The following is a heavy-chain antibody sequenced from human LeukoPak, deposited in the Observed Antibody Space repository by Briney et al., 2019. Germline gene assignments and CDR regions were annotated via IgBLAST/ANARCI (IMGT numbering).Heavy chain of an antibody. J-gene: IGHJ4*02. CDR2: INGDSSYI. CDR3: ANHSYDSSGYYSFDY. CDR1: GFTFSAYA. D-gene: IGHD3-22*01. V-gene: IGHV3-21*04. Sequence: XGSLRLSCAASGFTFSAYAIDWVRQAPGKGVEWVSSINGDSSYIYYADSVKGRFTIARDNAHNSLHLQMNSLRAEDTAVYYCANHSYDSSGYYSFDYWGQGTLVTVSS.